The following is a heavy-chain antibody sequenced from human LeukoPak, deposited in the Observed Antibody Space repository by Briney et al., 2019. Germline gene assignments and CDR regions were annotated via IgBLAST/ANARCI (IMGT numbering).Heavy chain of an antibody. D-gene: IGHD4-23*01. CDR1: GYTCTSYG. J-gene: IGHJ5*02. V-gene: IGHV1-8*01. CDR3: ARMDYGGNDVNWFDP. Sequence: ASVKVSCKASGYTCTSYGINWARQATGQGLEWMGWMNPNSGNTGYAQKFQGRVTMTRNTSISTAYMELSSLRSDDTAVYYCARMDYGGNDVNWFDPWGQGTLVTVSS. CDR2: MNPNSGNT.